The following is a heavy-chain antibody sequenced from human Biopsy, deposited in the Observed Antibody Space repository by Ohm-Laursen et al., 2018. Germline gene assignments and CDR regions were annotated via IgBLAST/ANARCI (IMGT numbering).Heavy chain of an antibody. CDR2: ISGGGTI. V-gene: IGHV3-11*01. CDR1: GFSFNDYY. D-gene: IGHD4-23*01. Sequence: SLRLSCSASGFSFNDYYMRWIRQAPGRGLEWVSYISGGGTIYYGDSMKGRATISRDNAKNSLYLQMHSLRAEDTAVYYCARDTRWSPYSMDVWGQGTTVTVSS. CDR3: ARDTRWSPYSMDV. J-gene: IGHJ6*02.